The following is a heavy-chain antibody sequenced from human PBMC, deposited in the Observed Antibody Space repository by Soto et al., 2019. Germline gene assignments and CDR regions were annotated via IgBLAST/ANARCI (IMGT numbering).Heavy chain of an antibody. D-gene: IGHD3-10*01. CDR3: TSAPMDLYYFDQ. J-gene: IGHJ4*02. CDR2: IRSKADSYAT. V-gene: IGHV3-73*01. Sequence: EVQLVESGGGLVQPGGSLKLSCAASGFTFSGSPMHWVRQASGKGLEWVGRIRSKADSYATTYAASVKGRFTISRDDSKNTAYLQINSLKTEDTAVYYCTSAPMDLYYFDQWGQGTLVIVSS. CDR1: GFTFSGSP.